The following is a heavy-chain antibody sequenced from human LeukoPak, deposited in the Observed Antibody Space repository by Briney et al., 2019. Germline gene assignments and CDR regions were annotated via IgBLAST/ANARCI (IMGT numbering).Heavy chain of an antibody. Sequence: LPGGSLRLSCVASGFTLRTYAMSWVRQAPGKGLEWVSAISGSAGFTYYADAVRGRFTVSRDISTNTVFLQMDSLRAGDPAVYYCAKEYSGYDFDCLGQGTLVTVSS. V-gene: IGHV3-23*01. D-gene: IGHD5-12*01. CDR1: GFTLRTYA. CDR3: AKEYSGYDFDC. J-gene: IGHJ4*01. CDR2: ISGSAGFT.